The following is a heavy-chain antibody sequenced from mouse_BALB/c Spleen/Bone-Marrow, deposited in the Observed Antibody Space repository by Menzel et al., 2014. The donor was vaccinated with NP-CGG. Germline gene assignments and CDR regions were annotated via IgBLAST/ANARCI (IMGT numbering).Heavy chain of an antibody. CDR1: GYSITRDYA. V-gene: IGHV3-2*02. CDR2: ISYSGST. J-gene: IGHJ3*01. D-gene: IGHD2-4*01. CDR3: ARSSSYDYDVGFAY. Sequence: DVKLVESGPGLVKPSQSLSLTCIVTGYSITRDYAWNWIRQFPGNKLEWTGYISYSGSTTYNPSLESRISITRDTSKNQFFLQLNSVTTEDTATYYCARSSSYDYDVGFAYWGQGTLVTVSA.